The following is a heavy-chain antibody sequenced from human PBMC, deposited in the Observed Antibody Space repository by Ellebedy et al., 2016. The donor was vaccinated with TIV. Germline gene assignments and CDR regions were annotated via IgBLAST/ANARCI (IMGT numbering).Heavy chain of an antibody. V-gene: IGHV3-30-3*01. J-gene: IGHJ4*02. D-gene: IGHD3-22*01. CDR1: GFTFSSFV. CDR2: IGSDGSSG. CDR3: AREWYSSGKAAPVNY. Sequence: GESLKISCAASGFTFSSFVMHWVRQTPGQGLEWVAVIGSDGSSGIYADSVTGRFTISRDNSKNTVYLQMSSLRPEDTAVYYCAREWYSSGKAAPVNYWGQGTLVTVSS.